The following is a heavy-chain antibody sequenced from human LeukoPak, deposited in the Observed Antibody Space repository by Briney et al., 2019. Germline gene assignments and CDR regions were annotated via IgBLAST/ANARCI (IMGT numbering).Heavy chain of an antibody. CDR2: LYHRRST. J-gene: IGHJ4*02. V-gene: IGHV4-38-2*01. CDR1: GYAFTRFYW. D-gene: IGHD3-22*01. Sequence: SETLSLTCALSGYAFTRFYWWGWIRQTPGRGLEWIGNLYHRRSTSCNPSLKSRVHISVDTSKNQFSLRPNSETAGDTAVYYCACVGGDDSTGHYSVDYWGQGTLVTVSS. CDR3: ACVGGDDSTGHYSVDY.